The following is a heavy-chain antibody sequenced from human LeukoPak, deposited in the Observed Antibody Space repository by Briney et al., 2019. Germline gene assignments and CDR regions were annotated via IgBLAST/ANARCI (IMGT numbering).Heavy chain of an antibody. CDR1: SGSISIYF. Sequence: SETLSLTCTVSSGSISIYFWSWIRQPAGRGLEWIGRVYSSGSTNYNPSLKSRVTISVDTSKNQFSLKLSSVTAADTAVYYCARSGPGYSYGYYFDYWGQGTLVTVSS. CDR2: VYSSGST. D-gene: IGHD5-18*01. J-gene: IGHJ4*02. CDR3: ARSGPGYSYGYYFDY. V-gene: IGHV4-4*07.